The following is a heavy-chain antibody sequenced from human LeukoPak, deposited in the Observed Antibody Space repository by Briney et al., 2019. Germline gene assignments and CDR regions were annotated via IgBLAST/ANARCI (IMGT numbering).Heavy chain of an antibody. V-gene: IGHV3-7*01. CDR2: INEDGSAK. J-gene: IGHJ6*04. Sequence: GGSLRLSCAASGFSFGSYWMSWVRQAPGMGLEWVANINEDGSAKYYVDSVGGRFTISRDNAKNSLYLQMNSLRAEDTAVYYCAELGITMIGGVWGKGTTVTISS. D-gene: IGHD3-10*02. CDR3: AELGITMIGGV. CDR1: GFSFGSYW.